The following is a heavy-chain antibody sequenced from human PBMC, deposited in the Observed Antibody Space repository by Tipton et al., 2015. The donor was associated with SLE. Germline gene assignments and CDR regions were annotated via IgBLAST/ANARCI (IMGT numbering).Heavy chain of an antibody. CDR1: GFTFSSYW. CDR2: IYRDGRT. D-gene: IGHD3-10*01. J-gene: IGHJ5*02. V-gene: IGHV3-53*01. Sequence: SLRLSCAASGFTFSSYWMSWVRQAPGKGLEWVSGIYRDGRTYHLDSVKGRFSISADNSKNTVYLQMSSLRVDDTAVYFCARDLMGSYGSRDYPGGFNSWGQGTRVTVSS. CDR3: ARDLMGSYGSRDYPGGFNS.